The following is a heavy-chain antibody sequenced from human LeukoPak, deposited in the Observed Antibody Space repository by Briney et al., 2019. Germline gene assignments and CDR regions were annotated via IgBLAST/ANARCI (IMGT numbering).Heavy chain of an antibody. V-gene: IGHV1-18*01. J-gene: IGHJ4*02. CDR3: AREGREVIVDY. CDR2: ISAYNGNT. CDR1: GYTFTSYG. D-gene: IGHD3-22*01. Sequence: GASVKVSCKASGYTFTSYGISWVRQAPGQGLEWMGWISAYNGNTNYAQKFQGRVTMTRDTSTSTVYMELSSLRSEDTAVYYCAREGREVIVDYWGQGTLVTVSS.